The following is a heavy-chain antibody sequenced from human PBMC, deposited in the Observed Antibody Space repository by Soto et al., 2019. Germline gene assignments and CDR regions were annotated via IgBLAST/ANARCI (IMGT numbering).Heavy chain of an antibody. CDR2: IGGSGDGT. CDR1: EFTCSNYA. V-gene: IGHV3-23*01. Sequence: PGRSLRLSCTASEFTCSNYAMSWVRQAPGKGLDWVSAIGGSGDGTYYADSVKGRFTISRDNSKNTLYLQMNGLRAEDTAVYYCAKAGGPYSSASRRYLDYWGQGTLVNVSS. J-gene: IGHJ4*02. D-gene: IGHD6-25*01. CDR3: AKAGGPYSSASRRYLDY.